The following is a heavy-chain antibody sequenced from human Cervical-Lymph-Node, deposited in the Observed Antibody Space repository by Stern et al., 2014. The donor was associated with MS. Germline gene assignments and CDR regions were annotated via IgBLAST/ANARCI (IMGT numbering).Heavy chain of an antibody. J-gene: IGHJ6*01. D-gene: IGHD2-2*01. Sequence: EVQLVESGGGLVQAGGSLRLSCAASGFTFSSYAMTWVRQAPGKGLEWISNMSGSGGSTFYADSVKGRFTISRDNSKNTLYLQMNSLRAGDTALYYCAKEECSGTTCRMDVWGQGTTVTVSS. CDR2: MSGSGGST. CDR1: GFTFSSYA. CDR3: AKEECSGTTCRMDV. V-gene: IGHV3-23*04.